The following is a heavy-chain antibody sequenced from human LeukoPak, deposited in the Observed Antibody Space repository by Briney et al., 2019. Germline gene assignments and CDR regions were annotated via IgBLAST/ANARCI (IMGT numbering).Heavy chain of an antibody. J-gene: IGHJ4*02. Sequence: GGSLRLSCAASGFMFSSFEMNWVRQAPGKGLEWVSKISSGGTTIYYADSVKGRSTISRDNAKNSLYLQMNSLRAEDTAAHYCARNFDSWGQGTLVTVSS. CDR2: ISSGGTTI. CDR3: ARNFDS. V-gene: IGHV3-48*03. CDR1: GFMFSSFE.